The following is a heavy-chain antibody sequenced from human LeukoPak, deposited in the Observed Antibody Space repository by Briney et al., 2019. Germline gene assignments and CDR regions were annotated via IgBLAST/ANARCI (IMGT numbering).Heavy chain of an antibody. Sequence: GGSLRLSCAASGFTFSSYWMHWVRQTPGKGLIYISRINNDGSSANYADSVRGRFTISRDNAKNSLYLQMNSLRAEDTAVYYCARDRYCMFWGQGTMVTVSS. CDR2: INNDGSSA. J-gene: IGHJ3*01. CDR3: ARDRYCMF. D-gene: IGHD2-15*01. V-gene: IGHV3-74*01. CDR1: GFTFSSYW.